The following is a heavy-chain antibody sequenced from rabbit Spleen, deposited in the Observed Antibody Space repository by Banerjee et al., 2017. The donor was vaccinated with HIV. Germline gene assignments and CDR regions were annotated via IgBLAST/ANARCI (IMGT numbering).Heavy chain of an antibody. CDR3: ARLGHADYPYAYGLKL. Sequence: QSLEESGGDLVKPGASLTLTCTASGFSFSSSHYMCWVRQAPGKGLEWIACIYAGSSGTTWYASWAKGRFTISKTSSTTVTLQMTSLTAADTATYFCARLGHADYPYAYGLKLWGQGTLVT. V-gene: IGHV1S40*01. CDR1: GFSFSSSHY. CDR2: IYAGSSGTT. D-gene: IGHD6-1*01. J-gene: IGHJ4*01.